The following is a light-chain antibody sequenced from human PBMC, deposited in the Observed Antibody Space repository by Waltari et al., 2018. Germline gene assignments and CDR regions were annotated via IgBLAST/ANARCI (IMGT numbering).Light chain of an antibody. Sequence: ETVLTQSPATLALSPGERATLSFRASQSISSHLAWYQQKPGQPPRPLIYDESKRATGIPASFSCSGSGTDFTLTISSLEPEDFAVYYCQQRSNLWTFGQGTKVEIK. CDR1: QSISSH. CDR2: DES. V-gene: IGKV3-11*01. J-gene: IGKJ1*01. CDR3: QQRSNLWT.